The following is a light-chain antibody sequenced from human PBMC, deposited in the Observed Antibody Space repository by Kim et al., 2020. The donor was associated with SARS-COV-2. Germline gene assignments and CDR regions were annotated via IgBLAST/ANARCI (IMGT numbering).Light chain of an antibody. CDR2: AAS. J-gene: IGKJ1*01. CDR3: QKSNRSPWT. V-gene: IGKV1-27*01. Sequence: KQRPGKVPKLLLSAASTLHSGVPSRFSGSGSVTDFTLTIRSLQPEDVAIYSCQKSNRSPWTFVPGTKV.